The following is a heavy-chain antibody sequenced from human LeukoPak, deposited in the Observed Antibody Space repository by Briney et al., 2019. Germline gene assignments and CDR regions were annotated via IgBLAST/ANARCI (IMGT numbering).Heavy chain of an antibody. CDR2: ISYDGSNK. V-gene: IGHV3-30-3*01. CDR3: ARGRGGNYFDY. D-gene: IGHD3-10*01. Sequence: PGGSLRLSCAASGFTFSSYAMHWVRQAPGKGLEWVAVISYDGSNKYYADSVKGRFTISRDNSKNTLYLQMNSLRAEDTAVYYCARGRGGNYFDYWGQGTLVTVSS. CDR1: GFTFSSYA. J-gene: IGHJ4*02.